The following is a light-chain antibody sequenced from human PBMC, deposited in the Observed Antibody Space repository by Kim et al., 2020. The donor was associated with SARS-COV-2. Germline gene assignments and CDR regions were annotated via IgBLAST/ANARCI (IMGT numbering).Light chain of an antibody. CDR3: QSYDNSLGGPRV. J-gene: IGLJ1*01. CDR2: GNN. V-gene: IGLV1-40*01. CDR1: SPNLGSGHD. Sequence: VTTPGTSGSPNLGSGHDALWFQQLPGTAPNHLIFGNNNRPSGVSDRFSASKSATSASLAITGLQAEDEADYYCQSYDNSLGGPRVFGTGTKVTVL.